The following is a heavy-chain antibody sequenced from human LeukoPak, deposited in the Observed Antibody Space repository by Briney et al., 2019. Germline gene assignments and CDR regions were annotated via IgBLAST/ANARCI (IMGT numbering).Heavy chain of an antibody. Sequence: GSLRLSCAASGFTFSSYWMHWVRQAPGKGLVWVSRINSDGSSTSYAESVKGRLTISRGNAKNTLYLQMNSLRAEDTAVYYCARDQGGILTGYYTEFDYWGQGTLVTVSS. CDR2: INSDGSST. V-gene: IGHV3-74*01. D-gene: IGHD3-9*01. CDR3: ARDQGGILTGYYTEFDY. J-gene: IGHJ4*02. CDR1: GFTFSSYW.